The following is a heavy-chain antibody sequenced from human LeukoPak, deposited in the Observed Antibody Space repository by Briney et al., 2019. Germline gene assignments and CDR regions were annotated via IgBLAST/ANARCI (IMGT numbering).Heavy chain of an antibody. V-gene: IGHV3-30*02. CDR1: GFTFSSYS. J-gene: IGHJ4*02. D-gene: IGHD2-8*02. CDR2: IQYDGGNK. CDR3: AKESLVDADF. Sequence: GGSLRLSCAASGFTFSSYSMNWVRQAPGKGLEWVAFIQYDGGNKFYADSVRGRFTISRDNSKNTLFLQMNSLRAEDTAVYHCAKESLVDADFWGQGTLVTVSS.